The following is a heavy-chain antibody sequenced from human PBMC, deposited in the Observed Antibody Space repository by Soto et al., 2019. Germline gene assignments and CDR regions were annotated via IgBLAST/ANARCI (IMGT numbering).Heavy chain of an antibody. CDR1: GYTFTDYY. J-gene: IGHJ6*02. CDR3: ARPQAKRERYFNYGLHV. V-gene: IGHV1-46*01. Sequence: QVQLVQSGAEVKEPGASVKVSCKASGYTFTDYYMSWVRQVPGQGLEWMGIVDTSAGSTTYTQKSQGRFTMTRATSTSTVYMELNSLTSDDTAVYYCARPQAKRERYFNYGLHVWGQGTTVTVS. D-gene: IGHD3-9*01. CDR2: VDTSAGST.